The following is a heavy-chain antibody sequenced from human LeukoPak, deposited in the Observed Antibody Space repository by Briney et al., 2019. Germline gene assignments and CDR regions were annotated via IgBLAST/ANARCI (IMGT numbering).Heavy chain of an antibody. CDR2: LYYSGST. V-gene: IGHV4-39*02. CDR3: ARRSDSGSDDGEDYFDN. CDR1: SGSINNNTFY. Sequence: PSETLSLTCTVSSGSINNNTFYWGWVRQPPGRGLEWLGSLYYSGSTYYNPSLKSRIAISVNTSKNHFSLKMRSVTAADTAVDYCARRSDSGSDDGEDYFDNWGQGTLVTVSS. D-gene: IGHD1-26*01. J-gene: IGHJ4*02.